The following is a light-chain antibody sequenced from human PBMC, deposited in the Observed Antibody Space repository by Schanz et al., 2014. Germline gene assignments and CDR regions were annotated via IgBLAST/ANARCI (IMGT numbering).Light chain of an antibody. V-gene: IGLV2-11*01. CDR3: CSYAGSYTFVL. CDR2: DVT. J-gene: IGLJ2*01. CDR1: SSDVGDYNY. Sequence: QSVLTQPRSLSGSPGLSVTISCTGTSSDVGDYNYVSWYQQFPGKAPKLMIYDVTKRPSGVPDRFSGSKSGNTASLTISGLQAEDEADYYCCSYAGSYTFVLFGGGTKLTVL.